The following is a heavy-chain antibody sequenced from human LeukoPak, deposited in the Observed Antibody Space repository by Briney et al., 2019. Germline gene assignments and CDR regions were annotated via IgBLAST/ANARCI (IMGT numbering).Heavy chain of an antibody. V-gene: IGHV1-2*06. CDR2: INPNSGDT. CDR1: EYTFTDYY. CDR3: ARGRVLFPGIRTRWIPGDY. Sequence: ASVKVSCKASEYTFTDYYMHWVRQAPGQGLEWLGRINPNSGDTHYAQKFQGRVTMTRGTSISTAYMELPRLRSDDTAVYYCARGRVLFPGIRTRWIPGDYWGQGTLVTVSS. D-gene: IGHD5-18*01. J-gene: IGHJ4*02.